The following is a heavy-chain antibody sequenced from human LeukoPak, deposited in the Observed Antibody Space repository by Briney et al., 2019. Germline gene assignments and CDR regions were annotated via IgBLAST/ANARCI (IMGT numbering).Heavy chain of an antibody. CDR3: ARAEGSGSGAYTLDY. D-gene: IGHD3-10*01. Sequence: KSSETLSFTCTVSGGSISSYYWGWIRQPPGKGLEWIGYFDYSASTNYNPSLKSRVTISLDTSKSQFSLQLNSVTATDSAVYYCARAEGSGSGAYTLDYWGQGILVTVSS. V-gene: IGHV4-59*12. J-gene: IGHJ4*02. CDR2: FDYSAST. CDR1: GGSISSYY.